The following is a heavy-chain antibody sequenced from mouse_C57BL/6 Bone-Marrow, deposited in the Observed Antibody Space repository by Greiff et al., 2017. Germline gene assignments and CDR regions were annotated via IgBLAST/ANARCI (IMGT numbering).Heavy chain of an antibody. V-gene: IGHV5-15*01. J-gene: IGHJ1*03. Sequence: EVHLVESGGGLVQPGGSLKLSCAASGFTFSDYGMAWVRQAPRKGPELVAFISNLAYSIYYADTVTGRFTISRENAKNTLYLEMSSLGSEDTAMYCCARLGYYGSSYGYFDVWGTGTTVTVSS. CDR3: ARLGYYGSSYGYFDV. CDR1: GFTFSDYG. D-gene: IGHD1-1*01. CDR2: ISNLAYSI.